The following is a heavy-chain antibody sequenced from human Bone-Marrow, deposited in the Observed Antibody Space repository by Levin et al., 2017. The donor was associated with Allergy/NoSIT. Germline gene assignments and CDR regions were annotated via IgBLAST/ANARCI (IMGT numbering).Heavy chain of an antibody. CDR1: GYSFTSYW. J-gene: IGHJ6*03. V-gene: IGHV5-10-1*01. Sequence: HGESLKISCKGSGYSFTSYWISWVRQMPGKGLEWMGKIDPSDSYTNYSPSFQGHVTISADKSISTAYLQWSSLRDSDTAIYYCARHLNYYMDVWGKGTTVTVSS. CDR2: IDPSDSYT. CDR3: ARHLNYYMDV.